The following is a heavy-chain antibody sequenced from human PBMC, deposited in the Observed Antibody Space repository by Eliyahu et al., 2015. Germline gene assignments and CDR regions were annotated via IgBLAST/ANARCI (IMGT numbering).Heavy chain of an antibody. CDR2: IWHSGNYQ. D-gene: IGHD1-7*01. J-gene: IGHJ4*02. CDR1: GFTFSNSG. Sequence: QVQLVESGGGVVQPGRSLRLSCSASGFTFSNSGIHWVRQAPGKGLEWVALIWHSGNYQFYADSVKGRFIISRDNSKNIVYLQINSLRAEDTATYYCARDNWNYVSSFDYWGQGTLVTVSS. V-gene: IGHV3-33*01. CDR3: ARDNWNYVSSFDY.